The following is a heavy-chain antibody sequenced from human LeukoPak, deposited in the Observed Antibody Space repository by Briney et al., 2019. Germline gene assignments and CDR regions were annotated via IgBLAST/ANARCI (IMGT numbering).Heavy chain of an antibody. D-gene: IGHD2-2*01. CDR3: ARRPRGVPAATLYYFDY. CDR1: GGSISSSNW. V-gene: IGHV4-4*02. Sequence: SGTLSLTCAVSGGSISSSNWWSWVRQPPGKGLEWIGEIYHSGSTNYNPSLKSRVTISVDKSKNQFSLKLSSVTAADTAVYYCARRPRGVPAATLYYFDYWGQGTLVTVSS. CDR2: IYHSGST. J-gene: IGHJ4*02.